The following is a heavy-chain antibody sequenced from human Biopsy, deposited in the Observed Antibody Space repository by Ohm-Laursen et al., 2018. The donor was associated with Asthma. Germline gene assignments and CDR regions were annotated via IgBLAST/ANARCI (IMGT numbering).Heavy chain of an antibody. J-gene: IGHJ5*02. CDR1: GYPFIGYH. CDR2: INPNSGAT. V-gene: IGHV1-2*05. CDR3: ARGQKSAGDRWFDP. D-gene: IGHD6-13*01. Sequence: GASVKVSCKASGYPFIGYHIHWMRQAPGQGLEWMGRINPNSGATNYAQKFQGRVTMTRDTSISTAYMEVSRLRSDDTDVYYCARGQKSAGDRWFDPWGQGTLVTVSS.